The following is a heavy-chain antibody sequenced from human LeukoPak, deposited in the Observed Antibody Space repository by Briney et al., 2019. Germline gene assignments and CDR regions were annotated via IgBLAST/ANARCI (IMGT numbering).Heavy chain of an antibody. CDR2: INPSGGST. Sequence: ASVKVSCNASGYTFTSYYMHWVRQAPGQGLEWMGIINPSGGSTSYAQKFQGRVTMTRDMSTSTVYMELSSLRSEDTAVYYCARARGCGGDCYSRWFDPWGQGTLVTVSS. D-gene: IGHD2-21*02. V-gene: IGHV1-46*01. CDR3: ARARGCGGDCYSRWFDP. CDR1: GYTFTSYY. J-gene: IGHJ5*02.